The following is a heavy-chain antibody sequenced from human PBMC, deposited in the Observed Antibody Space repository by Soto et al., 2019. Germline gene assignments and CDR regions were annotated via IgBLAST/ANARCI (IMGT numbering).Heavy chain of an antibody. CDR2: MNPNSGNT. D-gene: IGHD2-15*01. CDR1: GYTFTSYD. V-gene: IGHV1-8*01. Sequence: QVQLVQSGAEVKKPGASVKVSCKASGYTFTSYDINWVRQATGQGLEWMGWMNPNSGNTGYAQKFQGRVTMTRNTSISTAYMELSNLRSEDTAVYYCARGRGRYCSGGSCYLQWGQGTLVTVSS. J-gene: IGHJ4*02. CDR3: ARGRGRYCSGGSCYLQ.